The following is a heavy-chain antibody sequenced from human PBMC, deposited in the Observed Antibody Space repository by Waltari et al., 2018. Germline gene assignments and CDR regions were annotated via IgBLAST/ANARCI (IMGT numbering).Heavy chain of an antibody. J-gene: IGHJ4*02. CDR3: ARDPPYGDYTTFDY. Sequence: QVQLVQSGAEVKKPGSSVKVSCKASGGNFSSYAISWVRQAPGQGLEWMGGIIPILGIANYAQKFQGRVTITADESTSTAYMELSSLRSEDTAVYYCARDPPYGDYTTFDYWGQGTLVTVSS. D-gene: IGHD4-17*01. CDR2: IIPILGIA. V-gene: IGHV1-69*04. CDR1: GGNFSSYA.